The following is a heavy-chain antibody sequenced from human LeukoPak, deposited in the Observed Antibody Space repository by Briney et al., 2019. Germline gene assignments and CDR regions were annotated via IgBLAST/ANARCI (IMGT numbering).Heavy chain of an antibody. CDR1: GFTFSSYG. CDR2: IRYDGSNK. CDR3: AKGPYYDSSGYYWGVLDY. J-gene: IGHJ4*02. V-gene: IGHV3-30*02. D-gene: IGHD3-22*01. Sequence: GGSLRLSCSAHGFTFSSYGMHWVRQAPAKGLEWVAFIRYDGSNKYYADSVKGRFTISRDNSKNTLYLQMNSLRAEDTAVYYCAKGPYYDSSGYYWGVLDYWGQGTLVTVSS.